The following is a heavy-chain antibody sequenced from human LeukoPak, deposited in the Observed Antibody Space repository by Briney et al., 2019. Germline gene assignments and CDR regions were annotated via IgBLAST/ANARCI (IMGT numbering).Heavy chain of an antibody. Sequence: SETLSLTCTVSGGSISSSSYYWGWIRQPPGKGLEWIGSIYYSGSTYYNPSLKSRVTISVDTSKNQFSLKLSSVTAADTAVYYCARNMVRGVILYWGQGTLVTVSS. D-gene: IGHD3-10*01. CDR3: ARNMVRGVILY. V-gene: IGHV4-39*07. CDR2: IYYSGST. J-gene: IGHJ4*02. CDR1: GGSISSSSYY.